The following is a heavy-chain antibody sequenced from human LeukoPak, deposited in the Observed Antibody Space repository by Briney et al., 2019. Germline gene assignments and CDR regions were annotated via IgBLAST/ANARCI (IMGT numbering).Heavy chain of an antibody. J-gene: IGHJ5*02. CDR3: ARVGYYYDSSGYYLNWFDP. Sequence: SETLSLTCTVSGGSISSYYWSWIRQPPGEGLEWIGYIYTSGSTNYNPSLKSRVTISVDASKNQFSLKLSSVTAAGTAVYYCARVGYYYDSSGYYLNWFDPWGQGTLVTVSS. CDR1: GGSISSYY. D-gene: IGHD3-22*01. CDR2: IYTSGST. V-gene: IGHV4-4*09.